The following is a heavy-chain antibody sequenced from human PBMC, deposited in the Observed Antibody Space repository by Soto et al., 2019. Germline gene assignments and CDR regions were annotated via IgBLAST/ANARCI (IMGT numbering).Heavy chain of an antibody. D-gene: IGHD3-22*01. CDR3: ARDQESRYYYDSSGYYPRFDY. CDR1: GYTFTSYG. Sequence: QVQLVQSGAEVKKPGASVKVSCKASGYTFTSYGISWVRQAPGQGLEWMGWISAYNGNTNYAQKLQGRVTMTTDTSTSTAYMELRSLRYDDTAVYYCARDQESRYYYDSSGYYPRFDYWGQGTLVTVSS. CDR2: ISAYNGNT. V-gene: IGHV1-18*01. J-gene: IGHJ4*02.